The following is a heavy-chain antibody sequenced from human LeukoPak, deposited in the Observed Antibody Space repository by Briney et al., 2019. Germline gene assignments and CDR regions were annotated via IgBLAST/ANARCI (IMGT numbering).Heavy chain of an antibody. J-gene: IGHJ4*02. CDR2: IYYSGST. Sequence: PSDTLSLTCAVSGNSISSSNWWGWIRQPPGKGLEWIGYIYYSGSTYYNPSLKSRVTMSVDTSKNQFSLKLSSVTAVDTAVYYCARGVGARSLYYFDYWGQGTLVTVSS. D-gene: IGHD1-26*01. V-gene: IGHV4-28*03. CDR1: GNSISSSNW. CDR3: ARGVGARSLYYFDY.